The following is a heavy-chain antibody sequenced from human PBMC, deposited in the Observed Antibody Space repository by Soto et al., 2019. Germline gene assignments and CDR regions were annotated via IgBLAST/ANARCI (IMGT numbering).Heavy chain of an antibody. CDR2: IYYSGRI. V-gene: IGHV4-59*01. J-gene: IGHJ4*02. D-gene: IGHD2-15*01. CDR1: GGSIRDYF. Sequence: ASETLSLTCTVSGGSIRDYFWSWIRQPPGKGLEWIGYIYYSGRINYNPSLKSRVTISVDTTKNQFSLKLSSVTAADTAVYYCTKDEGCDCSGGSCYPGGHYWGQGTLVTVSS. CDR3: TKDEGCDCSGGSCYPGGHY.